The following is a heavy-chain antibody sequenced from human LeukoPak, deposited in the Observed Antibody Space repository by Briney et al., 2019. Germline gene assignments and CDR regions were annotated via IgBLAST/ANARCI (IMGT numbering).Heavy chain of an antibody. V-gene: IGHV1-2*02. CDR2: INPNSGGT. J-gene: IGHJ3*02. CDR1: GYTFTGYY. Sequence: GASVKVSCKASGYTFTGYYMHWVRQAPGQGLEWMGWINPNSGGTNYAQKFQGRVTMTRDTSISTAYMELRSLRSDDTAVYYCARGESILLWFGESEHRDAFDIWGQGTMVTVSS. CDR3: ARGESILLWFGESEHRDAFDI. D-gene: IGHD3-10*01.